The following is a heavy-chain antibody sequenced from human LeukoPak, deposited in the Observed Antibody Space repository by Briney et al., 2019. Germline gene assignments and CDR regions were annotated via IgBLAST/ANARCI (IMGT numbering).Heavy chain of an antibody. CDR2: ISSSGTTI. J-gene: IGHJ4*02. V-gene: IGHV3-48*03. D-gene: IGHD3-9*01. CDR3: AREDYDISTGYYTYYFDY. Sequence: GGSLRLSCAASGFTFSSYEMNWVRQAPGKGLEWVSYISSSGTTIYYADSVKGRFTISRDNAKNSLYLQMNSLRAEDTAIYYCAREDYDISTGYYTYYFDYWVQGTLVTVSS. CDR1: GFTFSSYE.